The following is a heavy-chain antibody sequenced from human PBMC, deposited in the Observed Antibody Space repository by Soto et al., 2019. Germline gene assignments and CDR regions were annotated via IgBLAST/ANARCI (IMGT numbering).Heavy chain of an antibody. CDR1: GFTVSSNS. CDR3: ARDGPITMVRGAPSGMDV. J-gene: IGHJ6*02. V-gene: IGHV3-66*01. CDR2: IYSGGST. D-gene: IGHD3-10*01. Sequence: EVQLVESGGGLVQPGGSLRLSCAASGFTVSSNSMSWVRQAPGKGLEWVSVIYSGGSTYYADSVKGRFTISRDNSKNTLYLQMNSLRAEDTAVYYCARDGPITMVRGAPSGMDVWGQGTTVTVSS.